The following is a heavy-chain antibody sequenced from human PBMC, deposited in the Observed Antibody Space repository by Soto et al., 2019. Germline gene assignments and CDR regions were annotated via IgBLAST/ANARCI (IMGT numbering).Heavy chain of an antibody. CDR2: ISSSSSTI. Sequence: EVQLVESGGGLVQPGGSLRLSCAASGFTFSSYSMNWVRQAPGKGLEWVSYISSSSSTIYYAHYVKGRFTISRDNAKNSLYLQMNSLRAEDTAVYYCARIGRLRWGDYWGQGTLVTVSS. D-gene: IGHD4-17*01. J-gene: IGHJ4*02. CDR3: ARIGRLRWGDY. CDR1: GFTFSSYS. V-gene: IGHV3-48*01.